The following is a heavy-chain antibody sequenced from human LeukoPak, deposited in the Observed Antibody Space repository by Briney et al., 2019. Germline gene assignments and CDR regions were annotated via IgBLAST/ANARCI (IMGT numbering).Heavy chain of an antibody. J-gene: IGHJ4*02. CDR3: AKDQVPRVIVVVPAALDY. CDR2: ISGDGGST. D-gene: IGHD2-2*01. Sequence: GGSLRLSCAASGFTFDDYAMHWVRQAPGKGLEWVSLISGDGGSTYYADSVKGRFTISRDNSKNTLYLQMNSLRAEDTAVYYCAKDQVPRVIVVVPAALDYWGQGTLVTVSS. CDR1: GFTFDDYA. V-gene: IGHV3-43*02.